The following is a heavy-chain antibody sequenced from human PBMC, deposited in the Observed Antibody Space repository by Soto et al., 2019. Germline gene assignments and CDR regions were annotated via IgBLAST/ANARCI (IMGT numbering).Heavy chain of an antibody. CDR2: INAGNGNT. Sequence: ASVKVSCKASGYTFTSYAMRWVRQAPGQRLEWMGWINAGNGNTKYSQKFQGRVSLTRDTSASTAYMELSSLRSEDTAVYYCARDSGYSYGPLDYWGQGTLVTRLL. V-gene: IGHV1-3*01. J-gene: IGHJ4*02. D-gene: IGHD5-18*01. CDR3: ARDSGYSYGPLDY. CDR1: GYTFTSYA.